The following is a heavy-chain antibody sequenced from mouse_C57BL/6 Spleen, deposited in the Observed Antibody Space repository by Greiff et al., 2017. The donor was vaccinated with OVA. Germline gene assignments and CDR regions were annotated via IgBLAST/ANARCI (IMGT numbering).Heavy chain of an antibody. CDR1: GFSLTSYG. CDR2: IWSDGST. V-gene: IGHV2-6-1*01. Sequence: QVQLQQSGPGLVAPSQSLSITCTVSGFSLTSYGVHWVRQPPGKGLEWLVVIWSDGSTTYNSALKSRLSISKDNSKSQVFLKMNSLQTDDTAMYYCARHGGYDYDAMDYWGQGTSVTVSS. D-gene: IGHD3-1*01. J-gene: IGHJ4*01. CDR3: ARHGGYDYDAMDY.